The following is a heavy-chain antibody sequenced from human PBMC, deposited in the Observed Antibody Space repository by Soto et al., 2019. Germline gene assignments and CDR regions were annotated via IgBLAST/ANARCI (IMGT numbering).Heavy chain of an antibody. CDR3: ATDYAGRGPFDT. V-gene: IGHV4-59*13. J-gene: IGHJ5*02. D-gene: IGHD2-2*01. CDR2: TYHTGST. Sequence: PSETLSLTCTISGGSFGTNYWSWIRQAPGKGLEWIGYTYHTGSTKYNPSLKSRATISVDTSKNQFSLTLTSAAAADTAVYYCATDYAGRGPFDTWGQGILVTVS. CDR1: GGSFGTNY.